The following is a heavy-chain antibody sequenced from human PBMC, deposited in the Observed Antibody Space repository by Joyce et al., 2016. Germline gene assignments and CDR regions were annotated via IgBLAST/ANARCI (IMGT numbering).Heavy chain of an antibody. CDR1: GGPFRGFL. CDR3: ARSQWLAPLMY. CDR2: VNTIGAT. J-gene: IGHJ4*02. V-gene: IGHV4-34*02. Sequence: QVQLQQWGAGLLKPSETLSLTCGVNGGPFRGFLWTWVRQPPGEGLQWIGGVNTIGATNYNPSLKSRVTISVDTAKNQFSLTLTSITAADTAMYYCARSQWLAPLMYWGQGSLVAVSS. D-gene: IGHD6-19*01.